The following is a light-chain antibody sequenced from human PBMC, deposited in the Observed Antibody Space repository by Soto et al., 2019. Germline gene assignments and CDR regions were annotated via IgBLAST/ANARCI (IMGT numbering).Light chain of an antibody. CDR1: QSISTG. J-gene: IGKJ4*01. CDR3: QQYDDYPLT. CDR2: EAS. V-gene: IGKV1-5*03. Sequence: DIQVTQSPSTLSASVGDRVTITCRASQSISTGLAWYQQKPGKAPKLLIYEASRLESGVPSRFGGSGSGTEFTLTISSLQPDDFATYFCQQYDDYPLTFGGGTKVEIK.